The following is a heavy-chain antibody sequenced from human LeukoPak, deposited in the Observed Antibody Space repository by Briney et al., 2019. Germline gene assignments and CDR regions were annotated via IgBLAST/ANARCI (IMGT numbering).Heavy chain of an antibody. CDR3: ARDYDSSGYSYFFNY. V-gene: IGHV4-4*07. D-gene: IGHD3-22*01. CDR1: GGSITGHY. Sequence: SETLSLTCTVPGGSITGHYWSWIRQPAGKGLEWLGRIYTSGSTNYNPSLKSRVTVSLDTSKNQFSLKLSSVTAADTAMYYCARDYDSSGYSYFFNYWGQGTLVTVSS. J-gene: IGHJ4*02. CDR2: IYTSGST.